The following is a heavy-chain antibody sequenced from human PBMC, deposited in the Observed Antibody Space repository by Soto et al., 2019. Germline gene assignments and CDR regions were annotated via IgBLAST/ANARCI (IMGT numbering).Heavy chain of an antibody. CDR2: IIPIFGTA. J-gene: IGHJ4*02. CDR1: GGTFSSYA. CDR3: AGHRTTGKYYWAEGVDY. Sequence: QVQLVQSGAEVKKPGSSVKVSYKASGGTFSSYAISWVRQAPGQGLEWMGGIIPIFGTANYAQKFQGRVTITADESTSTAYIELSSLRSEDTAVYYCAGHRTTGKYYWAEGVDYWGQGTLVTVSS. D-gene: IGHD3-10*01. V-gene: IGHV1-69*01.